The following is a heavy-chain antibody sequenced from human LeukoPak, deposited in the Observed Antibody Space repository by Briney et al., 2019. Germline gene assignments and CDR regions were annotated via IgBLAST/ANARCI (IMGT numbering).Heavy chain of an antibody. Sequence: GGSLRLSCAASGFTVSSDYMSWVRQAPGKGLEWVSVIYSGGSTYYADSVKGRFTISRDNSKNTLSLQINSLRLEDTAMYYCARVPGTRARGNWFDPWGQGTLVTVSS. V-gene: IGHV3-53*05. CDR2: IYSGGST. CDR1: GFTVSSDY. D-gene: IGHD6-6*01. J-gene: IGHJ5*02. CDR3: ARVPGTRARGNWFDP.